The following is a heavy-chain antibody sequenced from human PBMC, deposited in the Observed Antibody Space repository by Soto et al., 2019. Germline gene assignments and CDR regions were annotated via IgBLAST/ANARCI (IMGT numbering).Heavy chain of an antibody. Sequence: QVQLVESGGGVVQPGTSLRLSCAASGFTFRSYGMHWVRQAPGKGLEWVALIWYDGSNKYYADSVKGRFTISRDNPKNPLFLQMNSLRVEDTAVYYCARSQGRFYGSGSYEGLDVWGKGTTVTVSS. CDR1: GFTFRSYG. J-gene: IGHJ6*04. CDR2: IWYDGSNK. CDR3: ARSQGRFYGSGSYEGLDV. D-gene: IGHD3-10*01. V-gene: IGHV3-33*01.